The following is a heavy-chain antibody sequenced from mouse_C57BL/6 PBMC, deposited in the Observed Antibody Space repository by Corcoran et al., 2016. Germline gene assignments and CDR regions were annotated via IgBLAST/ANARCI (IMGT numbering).Heavy chain of an antibody. Sequence: QVQTAAAGPELVKPGASVKISCKASGYSFTSYYIHWVKQRPGQGLEWIGWIYPGSGNTKYNEKFKGKATLTADTSSSTAYMQLSSLTSEDSAVYYCAREDGNYEAWFAYWGQGTLVTVSA. CDR2: IYPGSGNT. CDR1: GYSFTSYY. CDR3: AREDGNYEAWFAY. J-gene: IGHJ3*01. D-gene: IGHD2-1*01. V-gene: IGHV1-66*01.